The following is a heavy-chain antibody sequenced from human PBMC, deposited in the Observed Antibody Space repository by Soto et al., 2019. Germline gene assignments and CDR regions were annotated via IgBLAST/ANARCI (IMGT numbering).Heavy chain of an antibody. J-gene: IGHJ4*02. CDR1: GFTFSSYA. Sequence: PGGSLRLSCATPGFTFSSYAMSWVRQAPGKGLEWVSAISGSGGSTYYADSVKGRFTISRDNSKNTLYLQMNSLRAEDTAVYYCAKDRLGVAGTGDYWGQGTLVTVSS. CDR3: AKDRLGVAGTGDY. D-gene: IGHD6-19*01. CDR2: ISGSGGST. V-gene: IGHV3-23*01.